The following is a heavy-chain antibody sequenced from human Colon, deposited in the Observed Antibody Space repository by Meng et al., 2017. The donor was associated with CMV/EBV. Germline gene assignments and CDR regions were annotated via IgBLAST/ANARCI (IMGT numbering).Heavy chain of an antibody. CDR2: MNPNNGYT. V-gene: IGHV1-8*01. Sequence: SGYTITNFDITWVRQAPGQGLEWMGWMNPNNGYTGYAQKFQGRVTMTTDTSINTAYMELSSLSSDDTAVYYCAPNYYDSSGYPVFHYWGQGTLVTVSS. CDR1: GYTITNFD. D-gene: IGHD3-22*01. J-gene: IGHJ4*02. CDR3: APNYYDSSGYPVFHY.